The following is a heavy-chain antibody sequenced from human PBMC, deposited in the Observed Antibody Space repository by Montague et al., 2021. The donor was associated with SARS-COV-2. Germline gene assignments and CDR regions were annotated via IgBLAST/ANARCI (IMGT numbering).Heavy chain of an antibody. Sequence: SETLSLTCTVSGGSISSHYWSWIRQPPGKGLEWIGYISDRGNTNYNTSLKSPVTISADTTKNQFSLRLSSVTAADTAVYYCARISRNSGFVGVFDFWGHGTLVTVSS. CDR3: ARISRNSGFVGVFDF. D-gene: IGHD3-22*01. CDR2: ISDRGNT. V-gene: IGHV4-59*11. CDR1: GGSISSHY. J-gene: IGHJ3*01.